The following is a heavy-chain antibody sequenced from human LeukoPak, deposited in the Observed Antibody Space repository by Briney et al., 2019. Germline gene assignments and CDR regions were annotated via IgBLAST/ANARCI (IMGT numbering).Heavy chain of an antibody. D-gene: IGHD5-18*01. Sequence: GGSLRLSCAASGFTFSSYSMNWVRQAPGKGLEWVSSISSSSSYIYYADSVKGRFTISRDNAKNSLYLQMNSLRAEDTAVYYCARAPIYSYGLQYAFDIWGRGTMVTVSS. J-gene: IGHJ3*02. CDR3: ARAPIYSYGLQYAFDI. CDR2: ISSSSSYI. CDR1: GFTFSSYS. V-gene: IGHV3-21*01.